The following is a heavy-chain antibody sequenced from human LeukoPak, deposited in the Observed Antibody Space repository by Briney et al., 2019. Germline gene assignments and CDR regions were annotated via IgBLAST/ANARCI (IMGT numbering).Heavy chain of an antibody. CDR1: GGSFSGYY. Sequence: PSETLSLTCAVYGGSFSGYYWSWIRQPPGKGLEWIGEINHSGSTNYNPSLKSRVTISVDTSKNQISLKLSSVTAADTAVYYCARDLGSGWYDFWGQGTLVTVSS. V-gene: IGHV4-34*01. D-gene: IGHD6-19*01. CDR3: ARDLGSGWYDF. CDR2: INHSGST. J-gene: IGHJ5*01.